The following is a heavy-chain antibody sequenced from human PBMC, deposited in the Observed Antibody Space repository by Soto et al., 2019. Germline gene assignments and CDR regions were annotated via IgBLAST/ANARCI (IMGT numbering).Heavy chain of an antibody. V-gene: IGHV1-58*02. D-gene: IGHD2-2*01. Sequence: SVKVSCKASGFTFTSSAMQWVRQARGQRLEWIGWIVVGSGNTNYAQKFQERVTITRDTSTSTVYMELSSLRSEDTAVYYCATISGYCSGTSCYEVYYYYGMAVWGQGTTVTVSS. CDR3: ATISGYCSGTSCYEVYYYYGMAV. J-gene: IGHJ6*02. CDR1: GFTFTSSA. CDR2: IVVGSGNT.